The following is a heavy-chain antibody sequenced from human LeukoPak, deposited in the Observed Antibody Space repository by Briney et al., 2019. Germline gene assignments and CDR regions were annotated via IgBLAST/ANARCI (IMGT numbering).Heavy chain of an antibody. CDR2: ISGSGGST. CDR1: GFTFTTYS. V-gene: IGHV3-23*01. D-gene: IGHD4-11*01. CDR3: AKEEDYRGP. J-gene: IGHJ5*02. Sequence: GGSLRLSCAASGFTFTTYSMDWVRQAPGKGLEWVSSISGSGGSTYYADSVKGRFTISRDNSKNTLYLQMNSLRAEDTAVYYCAKEEDYRGPWGQGTLVTVSS.